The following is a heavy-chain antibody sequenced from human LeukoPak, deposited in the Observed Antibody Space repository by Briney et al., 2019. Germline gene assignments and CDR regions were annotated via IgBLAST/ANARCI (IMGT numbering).Heavy chain of an antibody. J-gene: IGHJ5*02. Sequence: GGSLRLSCTASGFTFGDYVMSWVRQAPGKGLEWVGFIRSKAYGGTTKNAASVKGRFTISRDDSRSIAYLQMNSLKTEDTAVYYCARAYCSSTSCLRTGVGNWFDPWGQGTLVTVSS. V-gene: IGHV3-49*04. CDR2: IRSKAYGGTT. D-gene: IGHD2-2*01. CDR1: GFTFGDYV. CDR3: ARAYCSSTSCLRTGVGNWFDP.